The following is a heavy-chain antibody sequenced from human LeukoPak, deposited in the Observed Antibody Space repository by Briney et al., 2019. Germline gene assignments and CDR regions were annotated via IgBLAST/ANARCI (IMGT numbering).Heavy chain of an antibody. CDR1: GGSISSGSYY. V-gene: IGHV4-61*02. J-gene: IGHJ6*03. CDR2: IYTSGST. CDR3: ARDLSPYTAMVYYCYYYMDV. D-gene: IGHD5-18*01. Sequence: SETLSLTCTVSGGSISSGSYYWSWIRQPAGKGLEWIGRIYTSGSTNYNPSLKSRVTISVDTSKNQFSLKLSSVTAADTAVYYCARDLSPYTAMVYYCYYYMDVWGKGTTVTVSS.